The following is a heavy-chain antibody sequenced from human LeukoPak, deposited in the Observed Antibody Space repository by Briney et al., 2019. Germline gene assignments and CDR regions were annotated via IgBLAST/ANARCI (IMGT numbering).Heavy chain of an antibody. CDR1: GFTFSTYG. D-gene: IGHD2-21*01. CDR2: ISYDGSSE. Sequence: GSLRLSCAASGFTFSTYGMHWVRQAPGKGLEWVAVISYDGSSEYYADSVKGRFTISRDNSKNTLYLQMSSLRAEDTAVYYCAKEFNRGLPDYWGQGTLVTVPS. V-gene: IGHV3-30*18. CDR3: AKEFNRGLPDY. J-gene: IGHJ4*02.